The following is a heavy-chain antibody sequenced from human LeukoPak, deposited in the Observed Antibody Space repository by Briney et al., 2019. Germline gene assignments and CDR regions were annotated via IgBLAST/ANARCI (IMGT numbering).Heavy chain of an antibody. Sequence: ASVKVSCKASGYSFTSYGISWVRQAPGQGLERMGWISAYNGNTNYAQKLQGRVTMTTDTSTSTAYMELRSLRSDDTAVYYCARGSEGDSSGHYGLGYWGQGTLVTVSS. CDR3: ARGSEGDSSGHYGLGY. CDR2: ISAYNGNT. J-gene: IGHJ4*02. V-gene: IGHV1-18*01. D-gene: IGHD3-22*01. CDR1: GYSFTSYG.